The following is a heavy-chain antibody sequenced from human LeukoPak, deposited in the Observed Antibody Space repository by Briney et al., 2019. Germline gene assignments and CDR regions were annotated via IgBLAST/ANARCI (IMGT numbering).Heavy chain of an antibody. CDR1: GYTFTSYG. CDR2: ISAYNGNT. V-gene: IGHV1-18*01. D-gene: IGHD6-19*01. Sequence: RASVKVSCKASGYTFTSYGISWVRQAPGQGLEWMGWISAYNGNTNYAQKVQGRVTMTTDTSTSTAYMELRSLRSDDTAVYYCATLGLYAVAGHISQWGQGTLVTVSS. CDR3: ATLGLYAVAGHISQ. J-gene: IGHJ4*02.